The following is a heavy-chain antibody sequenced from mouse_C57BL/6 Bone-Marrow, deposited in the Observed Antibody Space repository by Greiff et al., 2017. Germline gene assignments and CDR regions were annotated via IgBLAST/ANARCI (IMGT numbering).Heavy chain of an antibody. CDR1: GFNIKDDY. Sequence: VQLQQSGAELVRPGASVKLSCTASGFNIKDDYMHWVKQRPEQSLEWIGWIDPENGDTEYASKFQGKATITADTSSNTAYLQLSSLTSEDTAVYYCTLPGMDYWGQGTSVTVSS. V-gene: IGHV14-4*01. CDR3: TLPGMDY. J-gene: IGHJ4*01. CDR2: IDPENGDT.